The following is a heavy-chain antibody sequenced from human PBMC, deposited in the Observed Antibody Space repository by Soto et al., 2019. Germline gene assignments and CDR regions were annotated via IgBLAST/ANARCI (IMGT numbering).Heavy chain of an antibody. V-gene: IGHV4-30-4*01. CDR1: GGSISSGDYY. CDR3: ARSFDWSYYFDY. Sequence: QVQLQESGPGLVKPSQTLSLTCTVPGGSISSGDYYWSWIRQPPGKGLEWIGYIYYSGNTYYNPSLKSRFTIAVDTSKNQFSLKLSSMTAADTAVYYCARSFDWSYYFDYWGQGTLVTVSS. J-gene: IGHJ4*02. D-gene: IGHD3-9*01. CDR2: IYYSGNT.